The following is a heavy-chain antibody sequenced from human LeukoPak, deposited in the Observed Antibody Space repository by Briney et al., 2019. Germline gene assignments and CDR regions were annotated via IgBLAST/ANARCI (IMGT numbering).Heavy chain of an antibody. CDR3: ARSYDYGAIGYFDY. D-gene: IGHD3-16*01. CDR1: GFTFSSYA. J-gene: IGHJ4*02. Sequence: PGGSLRLSCAASGFTFSSYAMSWVRQAPGKGLEWVSVIYSGGSTYYADSVKGRFTISRDNSKNTLYLQMNSLRAEDTAVYYCARSYDYGAIGYFDYWGQGTLVTVSS. CDR2: IYSGGST. V-gene: IGHV3-53*01.